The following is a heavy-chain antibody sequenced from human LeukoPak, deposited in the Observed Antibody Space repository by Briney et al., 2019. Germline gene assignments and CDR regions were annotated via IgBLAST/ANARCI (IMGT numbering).Heavy chain of an antibody. V-gene: IGHV1-2*02. CDR1: GYTFTGYY. CDR3: ARDHEHSYDY. CDR2: ISPTSGGT. J-gene: IGHJ4*02. Sequence: ASVKVSCKASGYTFTGYYIHWVRQAPGQGLEWMGWISPTSGGTNYAEKSQGRVTMTRDTSISTAYMELSRLRSDDTAVYYCARDHEHSYDYWGQGTLVTVSS.